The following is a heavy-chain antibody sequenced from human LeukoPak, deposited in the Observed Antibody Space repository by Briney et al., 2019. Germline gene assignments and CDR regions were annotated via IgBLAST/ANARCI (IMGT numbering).Heavy chain of an antibody. V-gene: IGHV1-8*01. J-gene: IGHJ5*02. CDR2: MNPNSGNT. Sequence: ASVKVSCKASGYTFTSYDINWVRQPTGQGLEWMGWMNPNSGNTGYAQKFQGRVTMTRNTSISTAYMELSSLRSEDTAVYYCARAGRHYDSSGSSWFDPWGQGTLVTVSS. CDR1: GYTFTSYD. D-gene: IGHD3-22*01. CDR3: ARAGRHYDSSGSSWFDP.